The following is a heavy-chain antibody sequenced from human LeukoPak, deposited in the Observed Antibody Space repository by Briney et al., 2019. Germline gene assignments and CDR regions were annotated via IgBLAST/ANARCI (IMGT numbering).Heavy chain of an antibody. CDR2: ISYDGSNK. CDR1: GFTFSSYA. V-gene: IGHV3-30-3*01. J-gene: IGHJ4*02. D-gene: IGHD3-9*01. CDR3: ARGDPRSVYYGPTN. Sequence: GRSLRLSCAASGFTFSSYAMHWVRQAPGKGLEWVAVISYDGSNKYYADSVKGRFTISRDNSKNTLYLQMNSLRAEDTAVYYCARGDPRSVYYGPTNWGKGTLVTVSS.